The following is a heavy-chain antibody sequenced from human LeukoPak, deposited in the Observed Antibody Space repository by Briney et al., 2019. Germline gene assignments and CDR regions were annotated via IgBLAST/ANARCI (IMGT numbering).Heavy chain of an antibody. D-gene: IGHD4-17*01. CDR1: GFTFSSYG. J-gene: IGHJ3*02. V-gene: IGHV3-30*03. CDR3: AREAGDYEGAFDI. Sequence: GGSVRLSCAASGFTFSSYGMHWVRQAPGKGLEWVAVISYDGSNKYYADSVKGRFTISRDNSKNTLYLQMNSLRAEDTAVYYCAREAGDYEGAFDIWGQGTMVTVSS. CDR2: ISYDGSNK.